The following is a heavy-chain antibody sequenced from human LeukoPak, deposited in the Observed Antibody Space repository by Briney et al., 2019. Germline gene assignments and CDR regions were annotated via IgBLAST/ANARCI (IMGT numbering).Heavy chain of an antibody. V-gene: IGHV3-23*01. Sequence: GGSLRLSCAASGFTFSSYAMSWVRQAPGKGLEWVSAISGSGGSTYYADSVKGRFTISRDNSKNTLYLQMNSLRAEDTAVYYCAKDPEGYCSSTSCLNGMDVWGQGTTVTVSS. CDR3: AKDPEGYCSSTSCLNGMDV. CDR2: ISGSGGST. CDR1: GFTFSSYA. J-gene: IGHJ6*02. D-gene: IGHD2-2*01.